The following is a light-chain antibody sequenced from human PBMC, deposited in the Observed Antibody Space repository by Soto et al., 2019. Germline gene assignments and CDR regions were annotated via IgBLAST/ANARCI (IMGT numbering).Light chain of an antibody. CDR2: SNN. CDR3: AAWDDSLNGPV. J-gene: IGLJ2*01. Sequence: QSVLTQPPSASGTPGQRVTISCSGSSSNIGSDTVKWYQHLPGTAPTLLIYSNNQRPSGVPDRFSGSKSGTSASLAISGLQSEDEADDYCAAWDDSLNGPVFGGGTKLTVL. V-gene: IGLV1-44*01. CDR1: SSNIGSDT.